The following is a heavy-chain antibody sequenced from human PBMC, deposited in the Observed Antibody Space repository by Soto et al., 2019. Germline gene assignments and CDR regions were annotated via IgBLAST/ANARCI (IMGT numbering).Heavy chain of an antibody. D-gene: IGHD3-22*01. CDR3: ARKGGYYDSSGYSQH. J-gene: IGHJ1*01. CDR1: GYTFTSYG. Sequence: ASVKVSCKASGYTFTSYGISWVRQAPGQGLEWMGWISAYNGNTNYAQKLQGRVTMTTDTSTSTAYMELRSLRSDDTAVYYCARKGGYYDSSGYSQHWGQGTLVTFSS. CDR2: ISAYNGNT. V-gene: IGHV1-18*01.